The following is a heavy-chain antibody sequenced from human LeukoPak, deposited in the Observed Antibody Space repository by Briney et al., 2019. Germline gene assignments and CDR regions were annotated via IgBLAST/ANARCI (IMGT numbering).Heavy chain of an antibody. CDR1: GDSVSSNSAA. Sequence: PSQSLSLTCAISGDSVSSNSAAWNWIRQSPSRGLEWLVRTYYRSKWYNDYAVSVKSRITINPDTSKNQFSLKLNSVTPEDTAVYYCARGDSSGWINWFDPWGQGTLVTVSS. J-gene: IGHJ5*02. CDR3: ARGDSSGWINWFDP. CDR2: TYYRSKWYN. D-gene: IGHD6-19*01. V-gene: IGHV6-1*01.